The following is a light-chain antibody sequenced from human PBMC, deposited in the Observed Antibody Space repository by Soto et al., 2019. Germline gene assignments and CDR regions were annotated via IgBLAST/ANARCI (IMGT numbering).Light chain of an antibody. CDR2: EVT. J-gene: IGLJ3*02. CDR3: SSYAASNNFYFV. V-gene: IGLV2-8*01. CDR1: SSDVGDYNY. Sequence: QSMVTQPPSASGSPGQSVTISCTGTSSDVGDYNYVSWYQQYPGRAPKLVIYEVTKRPSGVPDRFSGSKSGNTASLTVSGLQAEDEADYYCSSYAASNNFYFVFGGGTKLAVL.